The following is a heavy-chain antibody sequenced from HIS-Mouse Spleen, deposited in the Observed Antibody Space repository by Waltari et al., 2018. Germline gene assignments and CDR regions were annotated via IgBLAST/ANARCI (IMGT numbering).Heavy chain of an antibody. CDR1: GGSISSYY. J-gene: IGHJ3*02. D-gene: IGHD3-22*01. Sequence: QVQLQESGPGLVKPSETLSLTCTVPGGSISSYYWSWIRQPPGKGLEWIGYIYYSGSTNYNPSLKSRVTISVDTSKNQFSLKLSSVTAADTAVYYCARDKGGYYDAFDIWGQGTMVTVSS. CDR3: ARDKGGYYDAFDI. V-gene: IGHV4-59*01. CDR2: IYYSGST.